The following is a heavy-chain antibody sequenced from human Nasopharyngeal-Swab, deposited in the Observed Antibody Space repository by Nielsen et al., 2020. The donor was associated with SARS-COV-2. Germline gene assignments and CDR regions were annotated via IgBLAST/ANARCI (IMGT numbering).Heavy chain of an antibody. V-gene: IGHV4-59*08. Sequence: SETLSLTCAVYGGSFSGYYWSWIRQPPGKGLEWIGYTYYSGSTNYNPSLKSRVTISVDTSKNQFSLKLSSVTAADTAVYYCARHHYDFWSGYYEGYFDYWGQGTLVTVSS. CDR1: GGSFSGYY. D-gene: IGHD3-3*01. CDR2: TYYSGST. CDR3: ARHHYDFWSGYYEGYFDY. J-gene: IGHJ4*02.